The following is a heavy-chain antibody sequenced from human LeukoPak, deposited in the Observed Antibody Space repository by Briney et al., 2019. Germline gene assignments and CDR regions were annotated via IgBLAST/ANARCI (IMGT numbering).Heavy chain of an antibody. CDR1: GYTFTGYY. V-gene: IGHV1-2*02. CDR2: INPNSGGT. D-gene: IGHD1-26*01. Sequence: GASVKVSCKASGYTFTGYYMHWVRQAPGQGLEWMGWINPNSGGTNYAQKFQGRVTMTRDTSISTAYMELSRLRSDDTAVYYCAKDYGSYFAHDAFDIWGQGTMVTVSS. J-gene: IGHJ3*02. CDR3: AKDYGSYFAHDAFDI.